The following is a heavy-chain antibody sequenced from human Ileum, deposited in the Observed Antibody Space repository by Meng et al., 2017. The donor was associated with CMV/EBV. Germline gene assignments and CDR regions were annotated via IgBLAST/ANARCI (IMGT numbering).Heavy chain of an antibody. D-gene: IGHD6-13*01. Sequence: QESGPRLLKPQQTLSLSCTVSGASISSGDYYWSWIRQPTGKGLEWIGYIFFSGNTYYNPSLNNRVIISIDTPRNQFSLKVDSVTAADAAVYYCARFRIAALGNLFDPWGHGTLVTVSS. CDR1: GASISSGDYY. CDR2: IFFSGNT. J-gene: IGHJ5*02. V-gene: IGHV4-30-4*08. CDR3: ARFRIAALGNLFDP.